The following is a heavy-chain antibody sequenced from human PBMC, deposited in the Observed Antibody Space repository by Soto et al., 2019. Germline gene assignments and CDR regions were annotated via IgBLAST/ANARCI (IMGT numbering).Heavy chain of an antibody. CDR1: GGTFSSYA. CDR3: ARERAVSANFFDY. Sequence: ASVKVSCKASGGTFSSYAISWVRQAPGQGLEWMGWINAGSGSSRYSQNFQGRVTITRDTSASTAYMELSSLIFEDTGVYYCARERAVSANFFDYWGQGTLVTVYS. CDR2: INAGSGSS. D-gene: IGHD2-21*02. V-gene: IGHV1-3*01. J-gene: IGHJ4*02.